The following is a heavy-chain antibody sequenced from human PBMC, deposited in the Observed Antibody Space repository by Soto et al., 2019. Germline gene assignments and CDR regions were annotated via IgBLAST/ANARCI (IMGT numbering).Heavy chain of an antibody. CDR3: ARVVVVPAAMANYYYYYGMDV. Sequence: GASVKVSCKASGYTFTSYGISWVRQAPGQGLEWMGWISAYDGNTNDAQKLQGRVTMTTDTSTSTAYMELRSLRSDDTAVYYCARVVVVPAAMANYYYYYGMDVWGQGITVTVSS. CDR2: ISAYDGNT. J-gene: IGHJ6*02. CDR1: GYTFTSYG. V-gene: IGHV1-18*01. D-gene: IGHD2-2*01.